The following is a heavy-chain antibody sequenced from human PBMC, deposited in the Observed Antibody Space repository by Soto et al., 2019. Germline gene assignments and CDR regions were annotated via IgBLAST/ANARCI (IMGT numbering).Heavy chain of an antibody. Sequence: ASVKVSCKASGYTFTSYGISWVRQAPGQGLEWMGWISAYNGNTNYAQKLQGRVTMTTDTSTSTAYMELRSLRSDDTAVYYCARDLPDFFIISCYYGNYFGYWCQGTLVIVSS. CDR3: ARDLPDFFIISCYYGNYFGY. J-gene: IGHJ4*02. D-gene: IGHD2-2*01. CDR1: GYTFTSYG. V-gene: IGHV1-18*01. CDR2: ISAYNGNT.